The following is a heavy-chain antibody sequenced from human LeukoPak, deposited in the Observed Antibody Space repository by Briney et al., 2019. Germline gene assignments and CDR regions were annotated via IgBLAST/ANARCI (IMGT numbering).Heavy chain of an antibody. D-gene: IGHD7-27*01. Sequence: TGGSLRLSCAASGVTLSSYSMNWVRQAPGKGLEWVSSISSSSSYIYYADSVKSRFTISRDNAKNSLYLQMNSLRAEDTAVYYCARPTLTWGSGPDYWGQGTLVTVSS. J-gene: IGHJ4*02. V-gene: IGHV3-21*01. CDR1: GVTLSSYS. CDR3: ARPTLTWGSGPDY. CDR2: ISSSSSYI.